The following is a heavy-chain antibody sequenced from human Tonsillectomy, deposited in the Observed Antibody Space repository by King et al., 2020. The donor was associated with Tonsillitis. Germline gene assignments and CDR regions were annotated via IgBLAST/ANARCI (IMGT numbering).Heavy chain of an antibody. J-gene: IGHJ4*02. CDR3: AKWRSGYYSNDY. CDR2: IRYDGSNK. D-gene: IGHD3-22*01. CDR1: GFTFSSYG. Sequence: VQLVESGGGVVQPGGSLRLSCAASGFTFSSYGMHWVRQAPGKGLEWVAFIRYDGSNKYYADSVKGRFTISRDNSKNTLYLQMNSLRDEDTAVYYCAKWRSGYYSNDYWGQGTLVTVSS. V-gene: IGHV3-30*02.